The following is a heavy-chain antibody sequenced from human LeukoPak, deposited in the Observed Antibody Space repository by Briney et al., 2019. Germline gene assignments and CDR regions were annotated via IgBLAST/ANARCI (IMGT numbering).Heavy chain of an antibody. D-gene: IGHD5-12*01. CDR3: TSTGYSGHDPLHY. V-gene: IGHV1-18*01. CDR1: GYTFTSYG. Sequence: GASVKVSCEASGYTFTSYGISWVRQAPGQERECMGWISSYNGNTKYAQTLQGRVTITTDTSTSTAYMELRSLRSDDTAVYYCTSTGYSGHDPLHYWGRGTLVTVSS. J-gene: IGHJ4*02. CDR2: ISSYNGNT.